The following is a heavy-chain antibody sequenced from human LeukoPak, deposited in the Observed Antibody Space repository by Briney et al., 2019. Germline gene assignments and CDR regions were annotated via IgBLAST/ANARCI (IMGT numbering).Heavy chain of an antibody. J-gene: IGHJ6*02. CDR2: TSYDGSNR. Sequence: GRSLRLSCAASGFIFSTYGMHWVRQAPGKGLEWVAATSYDGSNRYYADSVKGRFTISRDNSKNTLYLQMNSLRAEDTAVYYCARDRSIAALYYYYGMDVWGQGTTVTVSS. CDR3: ARDRSIAALYYYYGMDV. D-gene: IGHD6-6*01. CDR1: GFIFSTYG. V-gene: IGHV3-30*03.